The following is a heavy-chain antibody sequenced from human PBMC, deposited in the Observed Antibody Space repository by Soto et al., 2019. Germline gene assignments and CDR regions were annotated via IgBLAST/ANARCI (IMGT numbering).Heavy chain of an antibody. CDR1: GYTFTSYG. CDR2: ISAYNGNT. J-gene: IGHJ6*03. V-gene: IGHV1-18*01. Sequence: WASVKVSCKASGYTFTSYGISWVRQAPGQGLEWMGWISAYNGNTNYAQKLQGRVTMTTDTSTSTAYMELRSLRSDDTAVYYCARVTGIAVAGARPYYMDVWGKGTTVTVSS. D-gene: IGHD6-19*01. CDR3: ARVTGIAVAGARPYYMDV.